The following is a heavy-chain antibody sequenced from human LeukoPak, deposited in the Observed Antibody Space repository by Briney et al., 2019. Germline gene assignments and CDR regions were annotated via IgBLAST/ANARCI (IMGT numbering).Heavy chain of an antibody. D-gene: IGHD3-22*01. CDR3: AKDRSDSSSWYAGSH. J-gene: IGHJ4*02. CDR2: ISGSGDST. Sequence: GGSLRLSCAASGFNFSIYAMSWVRQAPGKGLEWVSGISGSGDSTYYADSVKGRFTISRDTSKNTLYLQMNSLRVEDTAIYYCAKDRSDSSSWYAGSHWGQGTLVTVSS. V-gene: IGHV3-23*01. CDR1: GFNFSIYA.